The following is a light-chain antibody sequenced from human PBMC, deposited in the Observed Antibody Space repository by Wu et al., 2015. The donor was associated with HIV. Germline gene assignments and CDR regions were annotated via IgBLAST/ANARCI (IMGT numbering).Light chain of an antibody. V-gene: IGKV3-11*01. J-gene: IGKJ4*01. Sequence: EVVLTQSPATLSLSPGERATLSCRASQSVSNDLAWYQQKPGQAPRLLIYDASDRATGIPARFSGSRSGTDFTLTISSLEPEDFAVYYCQQRSKWPLTFGGGTMVEIK. CDR2: DAS. CDR3: QQRSKWPLT. CDR1: QSVSND.